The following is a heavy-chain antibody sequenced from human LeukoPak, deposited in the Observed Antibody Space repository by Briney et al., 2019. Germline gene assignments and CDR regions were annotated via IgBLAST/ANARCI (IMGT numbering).Heavy chain of an antibody. CDR1: GYTFTIYY. Sequence: ASVTVSFTSSGYTFTIYYMHWVRHAPGQGLEWMGIINPSAGNTRNAQKFQGRVTMTTDTSTSTVYMELSRLRSEDTAVYYCAREWPNTFWFAPWGQGTLVTVSS. V-gene: IGHV1-46*01. J-gene: IGHJ5*02. CDR3: AREWPNTFWFAP. CDR2: INPSAGNT. D-gene: IGHD1/OR15-1a*01.